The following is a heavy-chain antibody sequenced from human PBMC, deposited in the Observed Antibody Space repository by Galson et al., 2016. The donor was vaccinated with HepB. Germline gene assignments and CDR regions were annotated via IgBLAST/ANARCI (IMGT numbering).Heavy chain of an antibody. CDR2: INPSRGST. D-gene: IGHD1-26*01. CDR3: ARAASGIPRVISDS. CDR1: GYIFTAHY. V-gene: IGHV1-46*03. J-gene: IGHJ4*02. Sequence: SVKVSCKASGYIFTAHYMHWVRQAPGQGLEWMGIINPSRGSTSYTQKFHSRITMTSDSSTNTVYMELSSLTYEDTAVYFCARAASGIPRVISDSWGQGSLVIVSS.